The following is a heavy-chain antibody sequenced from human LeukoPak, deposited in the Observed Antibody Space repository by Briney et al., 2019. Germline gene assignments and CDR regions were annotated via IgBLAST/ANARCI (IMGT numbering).Heavy chain of an antibody. V-gene: IGHV1-69*13. CDR1: GGTFISYA. Sequence: SVKVSCKASGGTFISYAISWVRQAPGQGLEWMGGIIPIFGTANYAQKFQGRVTITADESTSTAYMELSSLRSEDTAVYYCARGGSTVTTFDYWGQGTLVTVSS. D-gene: IGHD4-17*01. CDR3: ARGGSTVTTFDY. J-gene: IGHJ4*02. CDR2: IIPIFGTA.